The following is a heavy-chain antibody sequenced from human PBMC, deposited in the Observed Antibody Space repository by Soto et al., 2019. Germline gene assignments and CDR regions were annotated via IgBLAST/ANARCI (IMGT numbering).Heavy chain of an antibody. D-gene: IGHD2-15*01. Sequence: PGESLKISCKGSGYSFTSYWIGWVRQMPGKGLEWMGIIYPGDSDTRYSPSFQGQVTISADKSISTAYLQWSSLKASDTAMYYCARIRGPTRYCSGGSCYSDYWGQGTLVTVSS. CDR3: ARIRGPTRYCSGGSCYSDY. CDR1: GYSFTSYW. J-gene: IGHJ4*02. V-gene: IGHV5-51*01. CDR2: IYPGDSDT.